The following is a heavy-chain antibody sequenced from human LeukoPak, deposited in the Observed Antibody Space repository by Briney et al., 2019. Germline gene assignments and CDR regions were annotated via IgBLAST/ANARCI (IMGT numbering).Heavy chain of an antibody. CDR1: GFTVSGNY. CDR3: ARIVVVVAATTVDAFDI. CDR2: IYSGGST. V-gene: IGHV3-53*01. D-gene: IGHD2-15*01. J-gene: IGHJ3*02. Sequence: AGGSLRLSCAASGFTVSGNYMSWVRQAPGKGLEWVSVIYSGGSTYYADSVKGRFTISRDNSKNTLYLQMNNLRAEDTAVYYCARIVVVVAATTVDAFDIWGQGTMVTVSS.